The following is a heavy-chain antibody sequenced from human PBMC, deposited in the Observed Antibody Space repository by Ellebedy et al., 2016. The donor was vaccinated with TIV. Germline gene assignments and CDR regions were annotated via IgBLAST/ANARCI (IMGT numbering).Heavy chain of an antibody. D-gene: IGHD6-19*01. CDR3: AASENPKRFDY. V-gene: IGHV3-11*01. J-gene: IGHJ4*02. CDR1: GLTLSNYH. Sequence: GGSLRLSCVASGLTLSNYHLSWIRQAPGKGLQWLSYIDSSGHTIYYADSVRGRLTISRDDPKKTLFLQISGLRPEDTAVYYCAASENPKRFDYWGQGALVTVPS. CDR2: IDSSGHTI.